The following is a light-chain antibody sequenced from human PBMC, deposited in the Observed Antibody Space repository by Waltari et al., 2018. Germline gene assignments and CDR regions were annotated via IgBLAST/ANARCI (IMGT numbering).Light chain of an antibody. V-gene: IGLV2-23*01. CDR1: RRDVGTYNL. Sequence: QSALTQPASVSGSPGQSLAVSCPGSRRDVGTYNLVSWYQQHPGKAPKLIIYEATKRPSGVSNRFSGSKSGNMASLTISGLQAEDEAEYYCCSFAGRSTWVFGTGTKVTVL. CDR2: EAT. CDR3: CSFAGRSTWV. J-gene: IGLJ1*01.